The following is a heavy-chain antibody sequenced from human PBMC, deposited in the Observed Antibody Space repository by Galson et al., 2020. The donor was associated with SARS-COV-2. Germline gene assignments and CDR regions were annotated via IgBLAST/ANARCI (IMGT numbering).Heavy chain of an antibody. CDR2: IRQDGNDR. V-gene: IGHV3-7*03. CDR3: ARFNADLEYGLDV. J-gene: IGHJ6*02. Sequence: GESLKISCAASGFPFSNYFMSWVRQAPGKGLEWLAKIRQDGNDRDYVDSVKGRFSVSRDNAKNALYLQMNSLRAEDTAVYYCARFNADLEYGLDVWGQGTTVTVSS. D-gene: IGHD1-1*01. CDR1: GFPFSNYF.